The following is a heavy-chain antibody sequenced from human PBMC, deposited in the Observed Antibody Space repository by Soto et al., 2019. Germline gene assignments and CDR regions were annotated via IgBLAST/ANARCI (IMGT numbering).Heavy chain of an antibody. J-gene: IGHJ3*01. V-gene: IGHV3-53*01. Sequence: EVQLVESGGGLIQPGGSLRLSCEASGFTFSSNDMNWVRQAPGKGLEWVSLIWTSGSTAYADSVKGRFTISRDNSKSALYLHMSSLRAEDTAVYYCATRPLCRGAPGGQGTMVTVSS. D-gene: IGHD2-2*01. CDR1: GFTFSSND. CDR3: ATRPLCRGAP. CDR2: IWTSGST.